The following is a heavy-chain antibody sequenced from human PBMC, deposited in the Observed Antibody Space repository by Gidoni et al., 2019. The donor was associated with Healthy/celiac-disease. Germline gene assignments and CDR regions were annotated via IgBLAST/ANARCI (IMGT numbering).Heavy chain of an antibody. Sequence: QVQLVESGGGVVQPGRSLRLSCAASGFTFSSYGMHWVRQAPGKGLEGVAVISYDGSNKYYADSVKGRFTISRDNSKNTLYLQMNSLRAEDTAVYYCAKDSSYYYDSSGYLVEGAYFQHWGQGTLVTVSS. J-gene: IGHJ1*01. CDR2: ISYDGSNK. CDR1: GFTFSSYG. V-gene: IGHV3-30*18. CDR3: AKDSSYYYDSSGYLVEGAYFQH. D-gene: IGHD3-22*01.